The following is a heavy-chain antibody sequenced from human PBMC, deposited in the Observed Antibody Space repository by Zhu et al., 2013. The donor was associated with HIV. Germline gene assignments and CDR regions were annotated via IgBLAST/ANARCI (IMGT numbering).Heavy chain of an antibody. Sequence: QMQLVQSGPEVKKPGTSVKVSCKASGFTFTSSAVQWVRQARGQRLEWIGWIVVGSGNTNYAQKFQERVTITRDMSTSTAYMELSSLRSEDTAVYYCAADPETDGYGGCWGQGTLVTVSS. CDR1: GFTFTSSA. V-gene: IGHV1-58*01. CDR3: AADPETDGYGGC. CDR2: IVVGSGNT. D-gene: IGHD5-12*01. J-gene: IGHJ4*02.